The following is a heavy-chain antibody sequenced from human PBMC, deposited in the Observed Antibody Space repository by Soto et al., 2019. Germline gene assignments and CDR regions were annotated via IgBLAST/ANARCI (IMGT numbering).Heavy chain of an antibody. CDR2: IYYSVST. CDR3: ARPSGSYSYYYGMDV. Sequence: SETLSLTCTVSGASIRSFFWTWIRQPPGRGLEWIGNIYYSVSTNYNPSLKNRVTMSVDTSKNQFSPMLTSVTAADTAVYYCARPSGSYSYYYGMDVWGQGTTVTLSS. D-gene: IGHD1-26*01. J-gene: IGHJ6*02. V-gene: IGHV4-59*01. CDR1: GASIRSFF.